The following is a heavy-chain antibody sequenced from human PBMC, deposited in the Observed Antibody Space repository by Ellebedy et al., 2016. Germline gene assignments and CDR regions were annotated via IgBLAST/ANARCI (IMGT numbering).Heavy chain of an antibody. D-gene: IGHD3-10*01. Sequence: KFQGRVTITTDTSASTAYMELTGLRSDDTAMYYCARDFTTLYYPDAFDIWGQGTMVTVSS. V-gene: IGHV1-3*01. J-gene: IGHJ3*02. CDR3: ARDFTTLYYPDAFDI.